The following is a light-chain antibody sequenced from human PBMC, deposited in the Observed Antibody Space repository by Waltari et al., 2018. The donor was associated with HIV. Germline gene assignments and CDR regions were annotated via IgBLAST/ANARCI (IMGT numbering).Light chain of an antibody. CDR3: QQYYSTLIT. V-gene: IGKV4-1*01. J-gene: IGKJ5*01. CDR1: QSVLYSSNNKNY. CDR2: WAS. Sequence: DIVMTQSPDSLAVSLGERATINCKSSQSVLYSSNNKNYLAWYQKKPGQPPKLLIYWASTRESGVPDRFSGSGSGTDFTLNISSLQAEDVAVYYCQQYYSTLITFGQGTRLEIK.